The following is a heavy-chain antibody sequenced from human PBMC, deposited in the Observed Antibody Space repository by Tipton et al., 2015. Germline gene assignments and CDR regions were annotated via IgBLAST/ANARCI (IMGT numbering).Heavy chain of an antibody. CDR3: ATYRSDSSGNYYFDH. V-gene: IGHV3-7*01. CDR2: INQDGSEK. CDR1: GFTFSSYW. D-gene: IGHD3-22*01. J-gene: IGHJ4*02. Sequence: QLVQSGGGLVQPGGSLRLSCAASGFTFSSYWMTWVRQAPGKGLEWVANINQDGSEKYCADSVKGRFTISRDNAKNTLYLQMNSLRAEDTAIYYCATYRSDSSGNYYFDHWGQGSLVTVSS.